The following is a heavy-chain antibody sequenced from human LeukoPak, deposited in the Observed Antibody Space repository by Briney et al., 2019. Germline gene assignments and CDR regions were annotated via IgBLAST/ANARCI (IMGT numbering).Heavy chain of an antibody. V-gene: IGHV1-8*01. J-gene: IGHJ4*02. CDR1: GYTFTSYD. Sequence: ASVKVSCKASGYTFTSYDINWVRQATGQGLEWMGWMNPNSGNTGYAQKFQGRVTMTTDTSTSTAYMELRSLRSDDTAVYYCARDPGRGTSSGYFYYWGQGTLVTVSS. CDR3: ARDPGRGTSSGYFYY. D-gene: IGHD2-2*01. CDR2: MNPNSGNT.